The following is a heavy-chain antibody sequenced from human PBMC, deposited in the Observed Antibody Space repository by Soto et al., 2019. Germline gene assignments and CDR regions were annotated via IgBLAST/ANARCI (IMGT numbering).Heavy chain of an antibody. D-gene: IGHD3-10*01. CDR3: ARRGVYYYPTWFDP. V-gene: IGHV4-39*01. Sequence: PSETLSLTCTVSGGSISSSSYYWGWIRQPPGKGLEWIGSIYYSGSTYYNPSLKSRVTISVDTSKNQFSLKLSSVTAADTAVYYCARRGVYYYPTWFDPWGQGTLVTVSS. CDR2: IYYSGST. J-gene: IGHJ5*02. CDR1: GGSISSSSYY.